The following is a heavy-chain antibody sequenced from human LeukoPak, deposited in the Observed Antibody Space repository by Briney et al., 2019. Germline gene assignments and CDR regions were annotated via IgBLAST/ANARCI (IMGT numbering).Heavy chain of an antibody. CDR1: GYTFTGYF. V-gene: IGHV1-2*02. D-gene: IGHD4-11*01. J-gene: IGHJ6*03. Sequence: ASVKVSCKASGYTFTGYFMHWVRLAPGQGREWMGWINPNSGGTNYAQKFQGRVTMTRDTSISTAYMELSRLGSDDTAVYYCARGGLPIYYYYMYVWGKGTTVTVSS. CDR3: ARGGLPIYYYYMYV. CDR2: INPNSGGT.